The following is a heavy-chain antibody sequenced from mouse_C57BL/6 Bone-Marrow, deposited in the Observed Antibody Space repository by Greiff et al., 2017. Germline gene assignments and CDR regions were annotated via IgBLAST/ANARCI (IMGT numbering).Heavy chain of an antibody. CDR2: IDPEIGDT. V-gene: IGHV14-4*01. CDR1: GFNIKDDY. J-gene: IGHJ2*01. Sequence: EVKLQESGAELVRPGASVKLSCTASGFNIKDDYIHWVKQRPEQGLEWIGWIDPEIGDTEYASKFQGKATITSDTSSNPAYLQLSSLTSEDTAVYYCSSFDGNYFDFWGPATPLTVAS. D-gene: IGHD2-3*01. CDR3: SSFDGNYFDF.